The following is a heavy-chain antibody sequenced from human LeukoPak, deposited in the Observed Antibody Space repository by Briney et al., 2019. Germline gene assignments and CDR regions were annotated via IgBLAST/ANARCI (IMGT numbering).Heavy chain of an antibody. CDR3: ARHRITMIVVVITDWYFDL. CDR2: IYYSGST. J-gene: IGHJ2*01. V-gene: IGHV4-30-4*01. Sequence: SQTLSITRTVSGGSISSGDYYWSWIRQPPGTGLEWIGYIYYSGSTYYNPSLKSRVTISVDTSKNQFSLKLSSVTAADTAVYYCARHRITMIVVVITDWYFDLWGRGTLVTVSS. CDR1: GGSISSGDYY. D-gene: IGHD3-22*01.